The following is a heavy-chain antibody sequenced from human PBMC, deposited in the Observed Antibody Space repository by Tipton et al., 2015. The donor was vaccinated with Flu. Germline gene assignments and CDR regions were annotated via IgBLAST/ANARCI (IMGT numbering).Heavy chain of an antibody. Sequence: SGFTLSSYEMYWVRQAPGNGLEWVSYISSSDGPIYYADSVKGRFTISRDNAKNSLYLQMNSLRAEDSAVYYCARDKVSAYETYLDYWGQGTPVTVSS. CDR2: ISSSDGPI. CDR1: GFTLSSYE. CDR3: ARDKVSAYETYLDY. J-gene: IGHJ4*02. V-gene: IGHV3-48*03. D-gene: IGHD5-12*01.